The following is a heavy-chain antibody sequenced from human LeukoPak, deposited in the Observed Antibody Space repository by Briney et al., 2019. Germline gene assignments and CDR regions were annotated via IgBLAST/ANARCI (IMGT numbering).Heavy chain of an antibody. CDR2: ISGSGGTT. V-gene: IGHV3-23*01. J-gene: IGHJ4*02. Sequence: EPGGSLRLSCAASGFTFGSYAMSWVRQAPGKGLEWVSAISGSGGTTHYADSVKGRFTISRDNSKNTLYMQMNSLRAEDTAVYFCAKSGSGSYYNPDFDHWGQGTLVTVSS. CDR3: AKSGSGSYYNPDFDH. CDR1: GFTFGSYA. D-gene: IGHD3-10*01.